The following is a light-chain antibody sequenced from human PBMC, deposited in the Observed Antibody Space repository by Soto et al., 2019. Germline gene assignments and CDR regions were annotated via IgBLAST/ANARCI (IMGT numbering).Light chain of an antibody. J-gene: IGKJ1*01. CDR2: DAS. CDR1: QRISTY. CDR3: QQSYSTPRT. V-gene: IGKV1-39*01. Sequence: DLQITQSPSSLSASVGGRVTITGRASQRISTYLNWYQQKPGKAPKFLIYDASNLQSGVPSRFSGGGSGTDFTLTISSLQPEDFATYYCQQSYSTPRTFGQGTRWIS.